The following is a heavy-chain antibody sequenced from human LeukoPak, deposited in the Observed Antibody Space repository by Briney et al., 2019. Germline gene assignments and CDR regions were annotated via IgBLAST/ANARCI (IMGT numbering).Heavy chain of an antibody. CDR3: ATEVLLWFGANSDY. Sequence: GGSLRLSCAASGFTFSNAWMSWVRQAPGKGLEWVGRIRSKTDGGATDYAAPVKGRFTISRDDSKNTLYPRMNSLKTEDTAVYYCATEVLLWFGANSDYWGQGTLVTVSS. J-gene: IGHJ4*02. D-gene: IGHD3-10*01. V-gene: IGHV3-15*01. CDR1: GFTFSNAW. CDR2: IRSKTDGGAT.